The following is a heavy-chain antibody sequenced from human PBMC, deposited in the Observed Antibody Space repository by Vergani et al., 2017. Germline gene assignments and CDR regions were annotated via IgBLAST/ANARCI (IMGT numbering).Heavy chain of an antibody. J-gene: IGHJ5*02. Sequence: QVQLQESGPGLVKSSETLALTCSVSFDSIRNLYCNWIRQPPEKGLEWLGSIHYSENTNYNPSLKTRVTISVDTSKNQFSLPLTSVTAADTAVYYCASDTHSGQRADRWGQGILVTVTS. CDR2: IHYSENT. D-gene: IGHD6-19*01. CDR1: FDSIRNLY. CDR3: ASDTHSGQRADR. V-gene: IGHV4-59*11.